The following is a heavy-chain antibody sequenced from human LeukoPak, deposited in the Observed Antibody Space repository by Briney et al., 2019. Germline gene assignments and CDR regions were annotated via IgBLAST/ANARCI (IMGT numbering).Heavy chain of an antibody. CDR2: IRNAGDGYTT. CDR3: VRNHRHWFDP. V-gene: IGHV3-72*01. CDR1: GFTFSSYA. J-gene: IGHJ5*02. Sequence: PGGSLRLSCAASGFTFSSYAMSWVRQAPGQGPELIGHIRNAGDGYTTEYAASVKGRFTVSRDDSKNSLYLQMNSLKPEDTAVYYCVRNHRHWFDPWGQGTLVTVSS.